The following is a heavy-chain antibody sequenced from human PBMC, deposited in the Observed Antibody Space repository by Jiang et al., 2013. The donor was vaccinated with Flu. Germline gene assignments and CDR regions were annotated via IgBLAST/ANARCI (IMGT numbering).Heavy chain of an antibody. V-gene: IGHV4-39*07. J-gene: IGHJ4*02. CDR3: VRSSAVLGIF. D-gene: IGHD6-19*01. Sequence: LLKPSETLSLTCTVSDGPIITPKFYWGWIRQPPGKGLEWIGSISYGANTYYNPSLQSRVTLSVDVSKTQFSLRLSSVTAADTATYYCVRSSAVLGIFWGQGTLVSVSS. CDR1: DGPIITPKFY. CDR2: ISYGANT.